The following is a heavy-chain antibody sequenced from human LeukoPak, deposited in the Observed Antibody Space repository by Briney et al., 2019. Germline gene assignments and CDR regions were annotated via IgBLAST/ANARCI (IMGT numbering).Heavy chain of an antibody. CDR1: GYTFTGYY. J-gene: IGHJ4*02. CDR2: INPNSGGT. Sequence: ASVKVSCKASGYTFTGYYMHWVRQAPGQGREWMGWINPNSGGTNYAQKFQGWVTMTRDTSISTAYMELSRLRSDDTAVYYCARVSHQWLVGFDYWGQGTLVTGSS. D-gene: IGHD6-19*01. CDR3: ARVSHQWLVGFDY. V-gene: IGHV1-2*04.